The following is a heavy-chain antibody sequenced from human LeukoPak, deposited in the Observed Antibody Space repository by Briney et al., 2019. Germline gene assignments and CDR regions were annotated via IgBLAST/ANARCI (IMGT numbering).Heavy chain of an antibody. CDR2: IYYSGST. D-gene: IGHD3-22*01. J-gene: IGHJ4*02. CDR3: ARAVVPTSYFDY. V-gene: IGHV4-59*01. CDR1: DGSISSYY. Sequence: PSETLSLTCTVSDGSISSYYWSWIRQPPGKGLEWIGYIYYSGSTNYNPSLKSRVTISVDTSKNQFSLKLSSVTAADTAVYYCARAVVPTSYFDYWGQGTLVTVSS.